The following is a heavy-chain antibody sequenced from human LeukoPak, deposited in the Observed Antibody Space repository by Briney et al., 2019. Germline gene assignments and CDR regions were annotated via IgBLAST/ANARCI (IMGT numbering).Heavy chain of an antibody. CDR2: MNPNSGNT. D-gene: IGHD6-13*01. J-gene: IGHJ6*03. Sequence: ASVKVSCKASGYTFTSYDINWVRQATGQGLEWMGWMNPNSGNTGYAQKFQGRVTMTRNTSIRTAYMELSSLRSEDTAVYYCARGPGYSSSWYYYYYMDVWGKGTTVTISS. CDR3: ARGPGYSSSWYYYYYMDV. CDR1: GYTFTSYD. V-gene: IGHV1-8*01.